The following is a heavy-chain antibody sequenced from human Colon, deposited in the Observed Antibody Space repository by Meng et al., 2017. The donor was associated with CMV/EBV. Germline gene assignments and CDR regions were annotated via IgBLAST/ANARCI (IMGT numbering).Heavy chain of an antibody. Sequence: GASLKISCAASGFTFSRYTMSWVRQGPGRGLEWVSLVYSDDSSTYYSDSVKGRFTISRDYSKNTLYLQMNNLRAEDTAVYYCARIAAGVFWSVYYPFAYWGQGTLVTVSS. CDR1: GFTFSRYT. V-gene: IGHV3-23*03. CDR2: VYSDDSST. D-gene: IGHD3-3*01. J-gene: IGHJ4*02. CDR3: ARIAAGVFWSVYYPFAY.